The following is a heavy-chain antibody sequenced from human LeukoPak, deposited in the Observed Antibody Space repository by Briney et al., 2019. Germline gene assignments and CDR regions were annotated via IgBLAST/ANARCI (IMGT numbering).Heavy chain of an antibody. CDR3: ARDRGVGASRYYFDY. CDR2: ISSSGSTI. V-gene: IGHV3-11*01. J-gene: IGHJ4*02. CDR1: GFTFSDYY. Sequence: GGSLRLSCAASGFTFSDYYMSWIRQAPGKGLEGVSYISSSGSTIYYADSVKGRFTISRDNAKNSLYLQMNSLRAEDTAVYYCARDRGVGASRYYFDYWGQGNLVTVSS. D-gene: IGHD1-26*01.